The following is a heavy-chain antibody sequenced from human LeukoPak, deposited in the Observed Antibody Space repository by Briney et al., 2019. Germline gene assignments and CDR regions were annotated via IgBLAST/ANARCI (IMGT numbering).Heavy chain of an antibody. J-gene: IGHJ4*02. CDR3: TTGWPFDY. D-gene: IGHD6-13*01. V-gene: IGHV3-15*01. Sequence: GGSLRLSCAASGFTFSNAWMSWVRQAPGKGLEWVGRIKSKPDGGTTDYAAPVKGRFTISRDDSKNTLYLQMNNLKTEDAAVYYCTTGWPFDYWGQGTLVTVSS. CDR1: GFTFSNAW. CDR2: IKSKPDGGTT.